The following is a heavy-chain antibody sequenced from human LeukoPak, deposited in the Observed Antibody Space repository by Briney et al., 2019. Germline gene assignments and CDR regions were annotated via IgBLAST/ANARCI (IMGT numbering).Heavy chain of an antibody. D-gene: IGHD3-22*01. CDR3: AKGPYDSSGYYY. V-gene: IGHV3-23*01. CDR2: ISGSGGST. CDR1: GFTFSSDA. Sequence: GGSLRLSCAASGFTFSSDAMSWVRQAPGKGLEWVSAISGSGGSTYYADSVKGRFTISRDNSKNTLYLQMDSLRAEDTAVYYCAKGPYDSSGYYYWGQGTLVTVSS. J-gene: IGHJ4*02.